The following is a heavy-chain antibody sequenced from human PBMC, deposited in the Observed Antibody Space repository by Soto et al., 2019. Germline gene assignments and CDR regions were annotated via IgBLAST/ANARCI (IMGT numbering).Heavy chain of an antibody. CDR3: ARYVGCCCTSPCPRSLDT. Sequence: GGSLRLSCAASGFTFGSYAMTWVRQAPGQGLEWVSSISDGGTKTYYADSVKGRFTISRDNSKNTLYLQMNSLRVEDTAVYYCARYVGCCCTSPCPRSLDTWAQGTLVTVS. CDR2: ISDGGTKT. V-gene: IGHV3-23*01. J-gene: IGHJ5*02. D-gene: IGHD2-8*01. CDR1: GFTFGSYA.